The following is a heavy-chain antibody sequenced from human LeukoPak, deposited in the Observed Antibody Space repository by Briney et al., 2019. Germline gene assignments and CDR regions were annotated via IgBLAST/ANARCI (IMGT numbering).Heavy chain of an antibody. Sequence: SETLSLTCTVSGGSVSSGSYYWGWIRQPPGKGLEWIGYIYYSGSTNYNPSLKSRVTISVDTSKNQFSLKLSSVTAADTAVYYCARLPRYSSGWYVGGYWGQGTLVTVSS. V-gene: IGHV4-61*01. J-gene: IGHJ4*02. CDR2: IYYSGST. CDR1: GGSVSSGSYY. D-gene: IGHD6-19*01. CDR3: ARLPRYSSGWYVGGY.